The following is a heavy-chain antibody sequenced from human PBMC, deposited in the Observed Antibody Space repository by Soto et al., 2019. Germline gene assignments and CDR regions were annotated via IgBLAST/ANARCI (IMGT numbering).Heavy chain of an antibody. V-gene: IGHV4-39*01. CDR1: GDSISSSSYY. J-gene: IGHJ6*01. D-gene: IGHD3-10*01. CDR2: IYYSGST. CDR3: ARLGGDQIIMVRDYGMDV. Sequence: LEILSLTRTVSGDSISSSSYYWGWIRQPPGKGLEWIGSIYYSGSTYYNPSLKSRVTISVDTSKNQFSLKLSSVTAADTAVYYCARLGGDQIIMVRDYGMDVWGQGTTVTV.